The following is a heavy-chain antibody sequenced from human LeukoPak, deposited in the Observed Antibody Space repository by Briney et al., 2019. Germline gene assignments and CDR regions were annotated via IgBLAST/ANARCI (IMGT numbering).Heavy chain of an antibody. CDR2: IYTSGST. J-gene: IGHJ3*02. CDR3: AIRVSGRAFDI. CDR1: GDSISRGRYY. D-gene: IGHD3-16*01. V-gene: IGHV4-61*02. Sequence: PSETLSLTCTVSGDSISRGRYYWSWIRQPAGKGLEWIGRIYTSGSTNYNPSLKSRVTISVDTSKNQFSLKLSSVTAADTAVYYCAIRVSGRAFDIWGQGTMVTVSS.